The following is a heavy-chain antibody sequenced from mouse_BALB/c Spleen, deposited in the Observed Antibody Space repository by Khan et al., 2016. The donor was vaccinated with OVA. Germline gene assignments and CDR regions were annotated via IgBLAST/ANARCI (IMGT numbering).Heavy chain of an antibody. CDR1: GFTFSSYD. CDR2: INSGGDTT. V-gene: IGHV5-12-1*01. J-gene: IGHJ1*01. CDR3: TRRPGYFDV. Sequence: EVQLVESGGGLVKPGGSLKLSCTASGFTFSSYDMPWVRQTPEKRLEWVAYINSGGDTTYSPEPVKDRFTISRDNAKNTQYLQMSSLKSEDTAIYYCTRRPGYFDVWGAGTTVTVSS.